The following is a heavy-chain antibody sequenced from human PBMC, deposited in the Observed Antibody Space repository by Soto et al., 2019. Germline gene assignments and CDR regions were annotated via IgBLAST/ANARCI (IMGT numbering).Heavy chain of an antibody. CDR3: AVGYCVSSSCAEFDY. Sequence: QVQVVQSGAEVKKPGASVKVSCKASGYTFTNYYIHWVRQAPGQGLECMGKINPGGGTTIYAQRFQCRVTMTRAAYTNPVCMELGTRISEDPAVYYCAVGYCVSSSCAEFDYWGQGTVVTVSS. CDR1: GYTFTNYY. V-gene: IGHV1-46*01. CDR2: INPGGGTT. D-gene: IGHD2-2*03. J-gene: IGHJ4*02.